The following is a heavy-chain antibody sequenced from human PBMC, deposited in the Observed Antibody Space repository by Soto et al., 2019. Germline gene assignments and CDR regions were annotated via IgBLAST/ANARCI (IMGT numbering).Heavy chain of an antibody. V-gene: IGHV5-51*01. Sequence: GESRKISCKGSGYSFTIYWSGWVRQMPGKGLEWMGIIYPGDSDTRYSPSFQGQVTISADKSISTAYLQWSSLKASDTAMYYCARIAYSSNWFDPWGQGTLVTVSS. CDR1: GYSFTIYW. J-gene: IGHJ5*02. D-gene: IGHD6-13*01. CDR2: IYPGDSDT. CDR3: ARIAYSSNWFDP.